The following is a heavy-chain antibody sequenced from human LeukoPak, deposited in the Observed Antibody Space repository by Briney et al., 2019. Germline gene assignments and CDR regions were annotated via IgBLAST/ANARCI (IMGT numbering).Heavy chain of an antibody. Sequence: SETLSLTCAVYGGSFSGYYWSWIRQPPGKGLEWIGEINHSGSTNYNPSLKSRVTISVDTSKNQFSLKLSSVTAADTAVYYCARHVTLTSLVTAIYYFDYWGQGTLVTVSS. V-gene: IGHV4-34*01. D-gene: IGHD2-21*02. CDR2: INHSGST. CDR1: GGSFSGYY. CDR3: ARHVTLTSLVTAIYYFDY. J-gene: IGHJ4*02.